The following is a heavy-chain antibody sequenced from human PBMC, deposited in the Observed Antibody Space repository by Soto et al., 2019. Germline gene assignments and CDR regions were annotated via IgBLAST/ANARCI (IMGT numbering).Heavy chain of an antibody. Sequence: GASVKVSCKASGYTFTSYGISWVRQAPGQGLEWMGGIIPIFGTANYAQKFQGRVTITADESTSTAYMELSSLRSEDTAVYYCASWNDDSSGRLAYYYYGMDVWGQGTTVTVSS. CDR1: GYTFTSYG. D-gene: IGHD3-22*01. V-gene: IGHV1-69*13. J-gene: IGHJ6*02. CDR3: ASWNDDSSGRLAYYYYGMDV. CDR2: IIPIFGTA.